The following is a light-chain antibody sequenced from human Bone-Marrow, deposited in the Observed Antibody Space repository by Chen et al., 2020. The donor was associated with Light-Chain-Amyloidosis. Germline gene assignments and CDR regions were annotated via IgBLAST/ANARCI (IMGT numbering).Light chain of an antibody. V-gene: IGLV3-21*02. J-gene: IGLJ3*02. CDR2: DDS. Sequence: SYVLTQPSSVSVAPGQTATIACGGNNIGSTSVHRYQQTPGQAPLLVVYDDSDRPSGIPERLSGSNSGNTATRTISRVEAGDEADYYCQVWDRSSDRPVFGGGTKLTVL. CDR1: NIGSTS. CDR3: QVWDRSSDRPV.